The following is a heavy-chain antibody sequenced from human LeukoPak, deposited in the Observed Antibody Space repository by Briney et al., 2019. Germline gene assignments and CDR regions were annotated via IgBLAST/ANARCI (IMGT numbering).Heavy chain of an antibody. CDR3: ARRYYYNLGSFPFDF. V-gene: IGHV4-34*01. Sequence: SETLSLTCAVSGGPFSGYFWSWIRQSSGKGLEWIGEIHNSGTTNYNPSLNSRVTISEDTSKNQFYLNLSSVTAADTAVYYCARRYYYNLGSFPFDFWGQGALDTVSS. J-gene: IGHJ4*02. CDR2: IHNSGTT. CDR1: GGPFSGYF. D-gene: IGHD3-10*01.